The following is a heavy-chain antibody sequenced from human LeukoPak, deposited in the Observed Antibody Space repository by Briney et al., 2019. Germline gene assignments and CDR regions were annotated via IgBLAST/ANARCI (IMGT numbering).Heavy chain of an antibody. V-gene: IGHV3-21*01. Sequence: NPGGSLRLSCVASGFTFNVYSMSWVRQAPGKGLEWVSLITSSSGNLYYSDSVKGRFTISRDNAKNSLFLEMDSLRAEDTAVYYCARRALLGYYFLDVWGKGTMVTVSS. D-gene: IGHD7-27*01. J-gene: IGHJ6*03. CDR1: GFTFNVYS. CDR3: ARRALLGYYFLDV. CDR2: ITSSSGNL.